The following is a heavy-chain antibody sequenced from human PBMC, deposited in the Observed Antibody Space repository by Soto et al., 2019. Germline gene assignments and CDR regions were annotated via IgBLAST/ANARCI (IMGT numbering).Heavy chain of an antibody. CDR2: IQSCGYT. D-gene: IGHD2-15*01. CDR1: GFSVLSKY. Sequence: PAGSLRLSCAANGFSVLSKYMSWIRTSSGKGLDGVSLIQSCGYTYYADSVKGRFTISRDSSENTLFLQMNSLRVEDTAMYYCTRDDVYCSGGGCYGVPMDVWGKGT. CDR3: TRDDVYCSGGGCYGVPMDV. J-gene: IGHJ6*03. V-gene: IGHV3-66*01.